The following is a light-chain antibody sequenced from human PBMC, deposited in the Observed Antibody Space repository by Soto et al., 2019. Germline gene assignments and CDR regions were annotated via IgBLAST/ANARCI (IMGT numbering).Light chain of an antibody. CDR3: QQYNNWPPWT. CDR1: QRAGIN. V-gene: IGKV3-15*01. J-gene: IGKJ1*01. CDR2: GAS. Sequence: EIVMTQSPATLSVSPGETATLSCRASQRAGINLAWYQQKPGQAPRLLIYGASTRATGIPARFSGSGSGTEFTLTISSLQSEDFAVYYCQQYNNWPPWTFGQGTKVDIK.